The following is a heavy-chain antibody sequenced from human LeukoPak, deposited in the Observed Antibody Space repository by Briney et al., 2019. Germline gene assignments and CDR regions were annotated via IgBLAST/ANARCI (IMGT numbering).Heavy chain of an antibody. V-gene: IGHV4-39*07. D-gene: IGHD3-3*01. CDR3: ARVGYDFWSGYYNPGDY. CDR1: GGSISSSSYY. J-gene: IGHJ4*02. Sequence: SETLSLTCTVSGGSISSSSYYRGWIRQPPGKGLEWIGSIYYSGSTYYNPSLKSRVTISVDTSKNQFSLKLSSVTAADTAVYYCARVGYDFWSGYYNPGDYWGQGTLVTVSS. CDR2: IYYSGST.